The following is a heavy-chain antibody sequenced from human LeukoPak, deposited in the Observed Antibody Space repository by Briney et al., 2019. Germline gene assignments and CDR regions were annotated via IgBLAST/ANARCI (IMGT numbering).Heavy chain of an antibody. CDR1: GFTFSSYA. J-gene: IGHJ3*02. V-gene: IGHV3-30-3*01. Sequence: GGSLRLSCAASGFTFSSYAMHWVRQAPGKGLEWVAVISYDGSNKYYADSVKGRFTISRDNSKNTLYLQMNSLRAEDTAVYYCARVKYRYSSGPSHAFDIWGQGTMVTVSS. D-gene: IGHD6-19*01. CDR3: ARVKYRYSSGPSHAFDI. CDR2: ISYDGSNK.